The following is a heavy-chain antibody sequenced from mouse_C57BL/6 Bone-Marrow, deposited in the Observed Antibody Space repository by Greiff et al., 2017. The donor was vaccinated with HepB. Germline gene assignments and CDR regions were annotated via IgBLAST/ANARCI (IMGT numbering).Heavy chain of an antibody. CDR3: APDGYYVYYAMDY. CDR2: ISSGSSTI. J-gene: IGHJ4*01. CDR1: GFTFSDSG. V-gene: IGHV5-17*01. D-gene: IGHD2-3*01. Sequence: VKVEESGGGLVKPGGSLKLSCAASGFTFSDSGMHWVRQAPEKGLEWVAYISSGSSTIYYADTVKGRFTISRDNAKNTLFLQMTSLRSEDTAMYYCAPDGYYVYYAMDYWGQGTSVTVSS.